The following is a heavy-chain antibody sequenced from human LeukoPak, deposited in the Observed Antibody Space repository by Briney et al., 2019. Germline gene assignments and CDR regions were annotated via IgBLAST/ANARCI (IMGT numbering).Heavy chain of an antibody. CDR2: IYRGGST. CDR1: GFTFRDYY. J-gene: IGHJ4*02. Sequence: GGSLRLSCVASGFTFRDYYMSWVRQAPGKGLEWVSVIYRGGSTYYADSVKGRFTISRHNSKNTLYLQMNSLRAEDTAMYYCARESGLLGDYWGQGTLVTVSS. D-gene: IGHD3-22*01. V-gene: IGHV3-53*04. CDR3: ARESGLLGDY.